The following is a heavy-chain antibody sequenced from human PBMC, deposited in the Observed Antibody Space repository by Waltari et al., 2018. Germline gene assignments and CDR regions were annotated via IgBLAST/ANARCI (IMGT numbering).Heavy chain of an antibody. Sequence: QVQLQESGPGLVKPSQTLSLTCTVSGGSISSGSYYWSWIRQPAGKGLEWIGYIYTSGSTNYNPSLKIRVTISVDTSKNQFSLKLSFVTAADTAVYYCARAYDSSGYPSYYFDYWGQGTLVTVSS. CDR2: IYTSGST. CDR1: GGSISSGSYY. J-gene: IGHJ4*02. D-gene: IGHD3-22*01. V-gene: IGHV4-61*09. CDR3: ARAYDSSGYPSYYFDY.